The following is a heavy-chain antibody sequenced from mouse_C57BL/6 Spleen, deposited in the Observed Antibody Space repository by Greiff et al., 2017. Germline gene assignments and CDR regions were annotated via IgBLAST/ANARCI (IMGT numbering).Heavy chain of an antibody. CDR2: ISSGSSTI. D-gene: IGHD2-4*01. Sequence: EVTLMESGGGLVKPGGSLKLSCAASGFTFSDYGMHWVRQAPEKGLEWVAYISSGSSTIYYADTVKGRFTISRDNAKNTLFLQMTSLRSEDTAMYYCARQDYDYDGAMDYWGQGTSVTVSS. V-gene: IGHV5-17*01. CDR1: GFTFSDYG. CDR3: ARQDYDYDGAMDY. J-gene: IGHJ4*01.